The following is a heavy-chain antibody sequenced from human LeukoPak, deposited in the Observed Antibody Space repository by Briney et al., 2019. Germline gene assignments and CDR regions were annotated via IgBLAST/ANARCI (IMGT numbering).Heavy chain of an antibody. Sequence: ASVRVSCRASGYTFTNYAMNWVRQAPGQGLEWMGWINTNTGNPTYAQGFTGRFVFSLDTSVSTAYLQISSLKAEDTAVYYCARARSAWASDAFDIWGQGTMVTVSS. CDR2: INTNTGNP. J-gene: IGHJ3*02. D-gene: IGHD6-19*01. CDR3: ARARSAWASDAFDI. V-gene: IGHV7-4-1*02. CDR1: GYTFTNYA.